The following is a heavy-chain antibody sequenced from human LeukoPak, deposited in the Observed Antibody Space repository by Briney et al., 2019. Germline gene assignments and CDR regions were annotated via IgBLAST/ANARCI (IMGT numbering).Heavy chain of an antibody. Sequence: ASVKVSCKASGYTFTTYGITWVRQAPGQGLEWMGWISAYNGNTNYAQKLQGRVTMTTDTSTSTAYMELRSLRSDDTAVYYCARDRGGWYVGQWGYWGQGTLDTVSS. CDR3: ARDRGGWYVGQWGY. CDR2: ISAYNGNT. D-gene: IGHD6-19*01. CDR1: GYTFTTYG. J-gene: IGHJ4*02. V-gene: IGHV1-18*01.